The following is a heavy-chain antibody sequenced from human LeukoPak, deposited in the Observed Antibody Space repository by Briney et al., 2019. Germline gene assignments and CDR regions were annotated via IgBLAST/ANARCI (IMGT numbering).Heavy chain of an antibody. V-gene: IGHV3-7*01. Sequence: PGGSLRLSCAASGFIFNNYWMTWVRQTPGKGLEFVANIKEDGSEIFYLDSVKGRFTISRDNAKNSLYLQMNSLRVEDTAVYYCGRSPDGVDNWGQGTLATVSS. CDR3: GRSPDGVDN. CDR2: IKEDGSEI. CDR1: GFIFNNYW. D-gene: IGHD3-10*01. J-gene: IGHJ4*02.